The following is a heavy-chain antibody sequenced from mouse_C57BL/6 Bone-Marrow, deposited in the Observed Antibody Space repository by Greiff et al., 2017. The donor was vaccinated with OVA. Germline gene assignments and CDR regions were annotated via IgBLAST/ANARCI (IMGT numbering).Heavy chain of an antibody. J-gene: IGHJ4*01. CDR1: GYTFTDYE. CDR2: IDPETGGT. CDR3: TRGYSNYYAMDY. Sequence: VQLQQSGAELVRPGASVTLSCKASGYTFTDYEMHWVKQTPVHGLEWIGAIDPETGGTASTQKFKGKAILSADKSSSTAYMELRSLTSEDSAVYYCTRGYSNYYAMDYWGQGTSVTVSS. D-gene: IGHD2-5*01. V-gene: IGHV1-15*01.